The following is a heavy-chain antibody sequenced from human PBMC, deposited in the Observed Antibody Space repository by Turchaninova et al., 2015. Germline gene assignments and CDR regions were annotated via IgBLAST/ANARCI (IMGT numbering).Heavy chain of an antibody. Sequence: EVQLLESGGGLVQPGGSLRLSCAASGFAFTGSAMSWVRQAPVKGLEGGSAIRGTGGSVYYADSVKGRFTLSSDNSKNTLDLQMNTLRAEGTAVYYCATVTHSDVWSGSDWVDPWGQGTLVTVSS. J-gene: IGHJ5*02. CDR1: GFAFTGSA. CDR2: IRGTGGSV. V-gene: IGHV3-23*01. CDR3: ATVTHSDVWSGSDWVDP. D-gene: IGHD3-3*01.